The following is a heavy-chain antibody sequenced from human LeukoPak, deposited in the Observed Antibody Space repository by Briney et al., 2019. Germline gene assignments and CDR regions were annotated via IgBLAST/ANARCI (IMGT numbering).Heavy chain of an antibody. CDR2: ISYDGSNK. Sequence: PGRSLRLSCAASGFTFSSYAMHWVRQAPGKGLEWVAVISYDGSNKYYADSVKGRFTISRDNSKNTLCLQMNSLRAEDTAVYYCARALGQRYCSGGSCPPAQHWGQGTLVTVSS. CDR1: GFTFSSYA. V-gene: IGHV3-30*04. CDR3: ARALGQRYCSGGSCPPAQH. D-gene: IGHD2-15*01. J-gene: IGHJ1*01.